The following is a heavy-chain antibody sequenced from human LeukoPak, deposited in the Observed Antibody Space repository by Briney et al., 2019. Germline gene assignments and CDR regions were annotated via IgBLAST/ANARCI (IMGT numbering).Heavy chain of an antibody. J-gene: IGHJ4*02. CDR2: IIPIFGTA. V-gene: IGHV1-69*05. D-gene: IGHD3-22*01. Sequence: SLKVSCKASLGTFSIYAISWGRQTPGQRLEWVGGIIPIFGTANYEQKFQGRVTITTDESTSTAYMELSSLRSEDTAVYYCARDRANYYDSSGPGYFDYWGQGTLVTVSS. CDR3: ARDRANYYDSSGPGYFDY. CDR1: LGTFSIYA.